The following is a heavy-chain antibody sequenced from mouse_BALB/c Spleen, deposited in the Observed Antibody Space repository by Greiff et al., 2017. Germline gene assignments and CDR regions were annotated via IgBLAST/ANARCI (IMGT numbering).Heavy chain of an antibody. CDR3: ARSTYYYFAY. V-gene: IGHV14-3*02. Sequence: VQLQQSGAELVKPGASVKLSCTASGFNIKDTYMHWVKQRPEQGLEWIGRIDPANGNTKYDPKFQGKATITADTTSNTAYLQLSSLTSEDAAVYYCARSTYYYFAYWGQGTTLTVSA. CDR1: GFNIKDTY. CDR2: IDPANGNT. D-gene: IGHD1-1*01. J-gene: IGHJ2*01.